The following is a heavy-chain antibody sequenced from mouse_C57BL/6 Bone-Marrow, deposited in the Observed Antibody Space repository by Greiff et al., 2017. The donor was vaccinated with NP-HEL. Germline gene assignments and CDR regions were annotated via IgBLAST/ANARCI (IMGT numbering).Heavy chain of an antibody. D-gene: IGHD1-1*01. Sequence: QVQLQQSGAELVRPGTSVKVSCKASGYAFTNYLIEWVKQRPGQGLEWIGVINPGSGGTNYNEKFKGKATLTADKSSSTAYMQLSSLTSEDSAVYFCVHRNPPYYGSSYEDYWGQGTTLTVSS. CDR1: GYAFTNYL. CDR2: INPGSGGT. CDR3: VHRNPPYYGSSYEDY. V-gene: IGHV1-54*01. J-gene: IGHJ2*01.